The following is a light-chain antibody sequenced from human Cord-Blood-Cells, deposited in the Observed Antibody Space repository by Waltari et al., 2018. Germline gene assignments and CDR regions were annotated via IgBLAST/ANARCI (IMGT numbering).Light chain of an antibody. Sequence: ERLLSQSPATLSVSPGERATLSGRARQSVGSNLAWYQQKPGQAPRLLIYGASTRATGSPARFSGSGSGTEFTRTISSLQSEGFAVYYCQQYNNWPPYTFGQGTKLEIK. CDR2: GAS. J-gene: IGKJ2*01. CDR3: QQYNNWPPYT. V-gene: IGKV3-15*01. CDR1: QSVGSN.